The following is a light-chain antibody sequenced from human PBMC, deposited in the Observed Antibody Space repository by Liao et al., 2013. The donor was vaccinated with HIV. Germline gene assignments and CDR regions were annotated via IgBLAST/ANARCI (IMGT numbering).Light chain of an antibody. CDR3: QAWDSSTHV. CDR1: NLGEKS. CDR2: EDN. Sequence: SYDLTQPPSVSVFSGQTASISCSGDNLGEKSASWYQQRPGQSPVLVIYEDNKRPSGIPERFSGSNSGNTATLTISGTQAMDEADYYCQAWDSSTHVFGTGTKVTVL. J-gene: IGLJ1*01. V-gene: IGLV3-1*01.